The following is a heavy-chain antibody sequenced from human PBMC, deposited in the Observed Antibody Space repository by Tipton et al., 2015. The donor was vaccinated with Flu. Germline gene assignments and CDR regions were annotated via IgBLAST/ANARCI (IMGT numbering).Heavy chain of an antibody. CDR2: INYSGST. V-gene: IGHV4-59*08. CDR3: ARHSHILPYRAQGYFDF. D-gene: IGHD1-26*01. Sequence: TLSLTCTVSGGSISRYYWSWIRQAPGKGLEWIAYINYSGSTNNNPSLKSRVTISVDTSKNQFSLKLTSVTAADTAVYYCARHSHILPYRAQGYFDFWGQGTLVTVSS. J-gene: IGHJ4*02. CDR1: GGSISRYY.